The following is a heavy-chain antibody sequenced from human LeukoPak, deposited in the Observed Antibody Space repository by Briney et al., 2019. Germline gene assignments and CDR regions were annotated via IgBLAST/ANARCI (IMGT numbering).Heavy chain of an antibody. J-gene: IGHJ4*02. CDR3: ARPTWYIY. V-gene: IGHV3-7*01. CDR1: GFTFGSYW. CDR2: IKQDGSET. D-gene: IGHD6-13*01. Sequence: GGSLRLSCAASGFTFGSYWMSWVRQAPGKGLEWLANIKQDGSETYYVDSVKGRFTISRDNAKNSLYLQMNSLRAEDTAVYYCARPTWYIYWGQGTLVTVSS.